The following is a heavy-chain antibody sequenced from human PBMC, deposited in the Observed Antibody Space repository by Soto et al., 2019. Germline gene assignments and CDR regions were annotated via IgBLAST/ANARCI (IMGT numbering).Heavy chain of an antibody. D-gene: IGHD3-9*01. CDR2: ISGSGGST. CDR3: ARLPYPWGWFDP. J-gene: IGHJ5*02. CDR1: GFTFSSYA. V-gene: IGHV3-23*01. Sequence: GGSLRLSCTASGFTFSSYAMSWVRQAPGKGLERVSAISGSGGSTYHADSLKGRFTISRGNAKNSLYLQMNSLRVDDTAMYYCARLPYPWGWFDPWGQGTLVTVSS.